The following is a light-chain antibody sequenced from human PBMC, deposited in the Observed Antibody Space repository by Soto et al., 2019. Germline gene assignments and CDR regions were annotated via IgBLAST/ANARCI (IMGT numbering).Light chain of an antibody. CDR3: CSYAGSYTWV. J-gene: IGLJ3*02. Sequence: QSVLTQPRSVSGSPGQSVTISCTGTSSDVGDYNYVSWYQQHPGKAPKLLIYAVNMRPSGVPDRFSGSKSGNTASLTIYGLQAEDEADYSCCSYAGSYTWVFGGGTKVTVL. V-gene: IGLV2-11*01. CDR2: AVN. CDR1: SSDVGDYNY.